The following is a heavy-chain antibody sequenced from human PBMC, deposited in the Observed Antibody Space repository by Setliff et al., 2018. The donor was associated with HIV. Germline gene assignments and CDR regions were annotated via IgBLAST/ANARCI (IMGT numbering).Heavy chain of an antibody. CDR3: ARGTTVVTVDYDYDYMDV. CDR1: GGSISSDNW. J-gene: IGHJ6*03. CDR2: IYHSGST. Sequence: SETLCLTCAVSGGSISSDNWWSWVRQPPGKGLEWIGEIYHSGSTNYNPSLKSRVTISVDKSKNRFSLKLSSVTAADTAVYYCARGTTVVTVDYDYDYMDVWGKGTTVTVSS. V-gene: IGHV4-4*02. D-gene: IGHD4-17*01.